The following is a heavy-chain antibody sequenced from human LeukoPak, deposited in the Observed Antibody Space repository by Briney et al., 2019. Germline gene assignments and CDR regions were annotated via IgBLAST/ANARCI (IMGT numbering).Heavy chain of an antibody. Sequence: GESLKISCKGSGYSFTNYWIGWVRQMPGKGLEWRGIIYSGYSDTRYSPSFQGQVSISAGKSISPPYLQWSSLNASETAMYYCARHFSTTVTTTPAYNYYYMDVWGKGITVTISS. CDR3: ARHFSTTVTTTPAYNYYYMDV. D-gene: IGHD4-17*01. CDR2: IYSGYSDT. J-gene: IGHJ6*03. CDR1: GYSFTNYW. V-gene: IGHV5-51*01.